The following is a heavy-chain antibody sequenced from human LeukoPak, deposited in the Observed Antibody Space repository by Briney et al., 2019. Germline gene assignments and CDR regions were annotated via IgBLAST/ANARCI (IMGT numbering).Heavy chain of an antibody. V-gene: IGHV4-59*01. J-gene: IGHJ5*01. Sequence: SETLSLTCTVSGGSISSYYWSWIRQPPGKGLEWIGYIYYSGSTNFNPSLKSRVTISVDTSKNQFSLKLSSVTAADTAVYYCARDNYGEGWFDFWGQGTLVTVSS. CDR3: ARDNYGEGWFDF. CDR2: IYYSGST. CDR1: GGSISSYY. D-gene: IGHD4-17*01.